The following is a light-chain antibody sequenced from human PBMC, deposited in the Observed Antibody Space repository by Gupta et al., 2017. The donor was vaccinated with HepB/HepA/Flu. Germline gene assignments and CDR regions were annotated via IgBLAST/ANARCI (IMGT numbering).Light chain of an antibody. J-gene: IGLJ1*01. Sequence: LAQPASVSVSPVLPITISCTGPSSDVGGYNYVSWYQQHPGKAPKLIIYDVSHRPSGISNRFSGSKSANTASLTISGLQAEDEAFYYCSSYSSSSTNVFGTGTKVTVL. CDR2: DVS. CDR1: SSDVGGYNY. CDR3: SSYSSSSTNV. V-gene: IGLV2-14*03.